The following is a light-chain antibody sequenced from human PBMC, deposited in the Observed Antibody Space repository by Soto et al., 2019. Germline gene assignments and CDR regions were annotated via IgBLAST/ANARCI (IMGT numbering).Light chain of an antibody. CDR1: ESMSNC. J-gene: IGKJ4*01. Sequence: DIQMTQSPSTLSASVGDRVTITCRASESMSNCLAWYQQKPGKAPKLLTSGASSLQSGVPSRFSGSASGTEFTLSISSLQPEDFATYYCQPVSGYPLSFGGGTKVDIK. V-gene: IGKV1-5*01. CDR3: QPVSGYPLS. CDR2: GAS.